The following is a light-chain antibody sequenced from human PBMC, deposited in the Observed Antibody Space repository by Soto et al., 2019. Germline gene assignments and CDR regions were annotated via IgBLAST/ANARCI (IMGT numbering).Light chain of an antibody. J-gene: IGKJ1*01. CDR3: QQYNSYPWT. CDR1: HSISSW. V-gene: IGKV1-5*03. Sequence: DIQMTQSPSTLSASVGARVTITCRASHSISSWLAWYQQKPGKAPKRLIYKASSLESGVTSRFRGSGSGTEFTLTISSLQPDDFANYYCQQYNSYPWTFGQGTKVEIK. CDR2: KAS.